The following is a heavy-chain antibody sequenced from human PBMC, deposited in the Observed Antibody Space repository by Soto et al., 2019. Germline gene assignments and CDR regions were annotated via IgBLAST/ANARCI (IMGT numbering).Heavy chain of an antibody. Sequence: QVQLGQSGAEVKKPGASVKVACKTSGYSFSSNAITWVRQAPGQGLEWVGWISTYSGDPNYAQKFQGRVTMTTDTSTNPASLQLRNLRSDDTAVYYCASVWGTYPAPSGGAGFDPWGQGTLVTVSS. D-gene: IGHD3-16*02. CDR3: ASVWGTYPAPSGGAGFDP. V-gene: IGHV1-18*01. CDR1: GYSFSSNA. CDR2: ISTYSGDP. J-gene: IGHJ5*02.